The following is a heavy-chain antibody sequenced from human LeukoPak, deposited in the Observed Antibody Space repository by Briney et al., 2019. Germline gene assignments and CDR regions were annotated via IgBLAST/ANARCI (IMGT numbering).Heavy chain of an antibody. CDR1: GGSITGYY. D-gene: IGHD3-9*01. CDR2: IHYTGAT. Sequence: SETLSLTCAVYGGSITGYYWSWIRQTPGRGLEWVGEIHYTGATSYNPSLKSRTTISTDTSKNQFSLRLSSVTAADTAVYYCARGNILTGYCFDFWGQGALVTVSS. J-gene: IGHJ4*02. V-gene: IGHV4-34*01. CDR3: ARGNILTGYCFDF.